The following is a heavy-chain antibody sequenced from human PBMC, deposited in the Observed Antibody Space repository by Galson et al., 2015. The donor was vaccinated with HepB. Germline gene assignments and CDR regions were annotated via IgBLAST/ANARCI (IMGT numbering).Heavy chain of an antibody. D-gene: IGHD3-22*01. Sequence: SLRLSCAASGFSFPNYAMAWFGQAPGKELKWFSGITGNGFSTYYADSVRGRFTVSRDNSKNTLYLQMNSLRAEGTAVYFCAKRDYYESSDFYPLFDYWGQGTLVTVSS. J-gene: IGHJ4*02. CDR3: AKRDYYESSDFYPLFDY. CDR2: ITGNGFST. CDR1: GFSFPNYA. V-gene: IGHV3-23*01.